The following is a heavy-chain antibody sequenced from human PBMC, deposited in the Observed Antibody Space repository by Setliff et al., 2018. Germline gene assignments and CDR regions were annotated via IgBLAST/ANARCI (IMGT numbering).Heavy chain of an antibody. J-gene: IGHJ3*02. CDR3: VRVEAGYCSSTSYYVVGAFDI. D-gene: IGHD2-2*03. V-gene: IGHV4-4*08. CDR1: GGSISSNY. CDR2: IYTSGST. Sequence: PSETLSLTCTVSGGSISSNYWSWVRQPPGKGLEWIGYIYTSGSTNYNPSLKSRGTISVDTSRNQFSLKLSSVTAADTAVYYCVRVEAGYCSSTSYYVVGAFDIWGQGTMVTVSS.